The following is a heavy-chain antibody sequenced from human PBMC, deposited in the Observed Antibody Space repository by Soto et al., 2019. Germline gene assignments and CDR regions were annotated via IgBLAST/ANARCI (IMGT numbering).Heavy chain of an antibody. J-gene: IGHJ4*02. Sequence: QVQLQQWGAGLLKPSETLSLTCAVSGGSFSGYYWTWIRQPPGTGLEWIGEINHSGSTNYNPSLKSRATISVATSMNQFSLELTSVTSADTAVYYCARENITGLFDYWGEGTLVTVSS. CDR1: GGSFSGYY. CDR3: ARENITGLFDY. V-gene: IGHV4-34*01. D-gene: IGHD3-16*01. CDR2: INHSGST.